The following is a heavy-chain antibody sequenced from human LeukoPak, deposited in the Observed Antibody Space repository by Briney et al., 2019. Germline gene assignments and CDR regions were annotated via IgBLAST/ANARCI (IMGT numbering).Heavy chain of an antibody. CDR1: GYTFTSYY. D-gene: IGHD3-22*01. J-gene: IGHJ3*02. CDR2: INPSGGST. Sequence: GASVKVSCKASGYTFTSYYMHWVRQAPGQGLEWMGIINPSGGSTSYAQKFQGRVTMTTDTSTSTVYMELRSLRSDDTAVYYCARDGHRRYYYDSSGREDAFDIWGQGTMVTVSS. V-gene: IGHV1-46*01. CDR3: ARDGHRRYYYDSSGREDAFDI.